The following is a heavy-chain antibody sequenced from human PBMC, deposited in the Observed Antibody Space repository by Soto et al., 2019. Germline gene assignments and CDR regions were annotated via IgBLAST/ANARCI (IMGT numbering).Heavy chain of an antibody. CDR3: AKALSSNYAPYYYYYGMDV. CDR2: IGSSPSLI. Sequence: GGSLRLSCVASGFSFSSYSMNWVRQAPGKGLEWVSYIGSSPSLINYADSVKGRFTISRDSAKNSLFLQMSSLRDEDTAVYYCAKALSSNYAPYYYYYGMDVWGQGTTVTVSS. CDR1: GFSFSSYS. D-gene: IGHD4-4*01. J-gene: IGHJ6*02. V-gene: IGHV3-48*02.